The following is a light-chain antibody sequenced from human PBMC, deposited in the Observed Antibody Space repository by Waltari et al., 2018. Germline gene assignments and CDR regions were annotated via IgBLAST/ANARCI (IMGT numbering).Light chain of an antibody. V-gene: IGKV3-15*01. CDR3: QQYNNWPPGT. J-gene: IGKJ1*01. CDR1: QSMGSR. CDR2: GAS. Sequence: ETVVTQSPATLSVSPGERATLSCKTSQSMGSRLAWYQQKPGQAPRLLIYGASVRAIGIPARFSGSGSETEFTLTISSLQSEDFAVYYCQQYNNWPPGTFGQGTKVEI.